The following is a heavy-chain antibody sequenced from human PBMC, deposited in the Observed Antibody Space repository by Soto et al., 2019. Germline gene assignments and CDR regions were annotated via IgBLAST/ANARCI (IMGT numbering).Heavy chain of an antibody. CDR2: LYDVDGS. J-gene: IGHJ3*01. CDR3: ATWHVREHDSDV. Sequence: EGSLRLSCAASGLTVSGKKYVAWVRQAPGKGLEWVSALYDVDGSFYADSVKGRFTTSSDSSKTTVYLQMNGLRPDDTAVYYCATWHVREHDSDVWGQGTLVTVSS. D-gene: IGHD1-1*01. CDR1: GLTVSGKKY. V-gene: IGHV3-53*01.